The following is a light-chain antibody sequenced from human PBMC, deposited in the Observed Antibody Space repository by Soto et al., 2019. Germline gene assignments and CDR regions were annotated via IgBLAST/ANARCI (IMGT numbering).Light chain of an antibody. CDR1: QDVGTNY. Sequence: EIVLTQSPGTLSLSPGEGATLSCRSSQDVGTNYLAWYQQKPGQAHRLLIFGASSRASCVPGRFSGSGSGTDFTLTISRLEPEDSAVYYCQQFINSPYMYIFGQGTKLEI. CDR3: QQFINSPYMYI. CDR2: GAS. J-gene: IGKJ2*01. V-gene: IGKV3-20*01.